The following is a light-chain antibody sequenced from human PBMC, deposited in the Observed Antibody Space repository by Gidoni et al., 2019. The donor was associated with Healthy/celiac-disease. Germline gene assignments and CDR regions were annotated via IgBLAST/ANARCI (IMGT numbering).Light chain of an antibody. CDR1: KLGDKY. CDR2: QDS. Sequence: SYELTQPPSVSVSPGQTASITCSGDKLGDKYACWYQQKPGQSPVLVIYQDSKRPSGIPDRFSGSNSGNTATLTISGTQAMDEAYYYCQAWDSSTGGVFGGGTKLTVL. V-gene: IGLV3-1*01. CDR3: QAWDSSTGGV. J-gene: IGLJ2*01.